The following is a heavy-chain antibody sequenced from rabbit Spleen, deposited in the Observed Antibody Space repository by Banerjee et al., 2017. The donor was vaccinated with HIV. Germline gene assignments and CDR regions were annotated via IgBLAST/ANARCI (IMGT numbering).Heavy chain of an antibody. CDR2: IYGGGSGST. CDR3: ARDLTGGSGMDL. CDR1: GFSFSDRDV. D-gene: IGHD8-1*01. Sequence: QEQLVESGGGLVQPEGSLTLTCKASGFSFSDRDVMCWVRQAPGKGLEWIACIYGGGSGSTYYASWAKGRFTISKTSSTTVTLQMTSLTAADTATYFCARDLTGGSGMDLWGPGTLVTVS. J-gene: IGHJ6*01. V-gene: IGHV1S45*01.